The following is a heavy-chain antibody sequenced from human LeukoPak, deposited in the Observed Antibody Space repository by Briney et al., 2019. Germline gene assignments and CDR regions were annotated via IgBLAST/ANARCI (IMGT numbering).Heavy chain of an antibody. CDR2: IIPIFGTA. CDR3: ACTVGADIPDAYDI. V-gene: IGHV1-69*05. D-gene: IGHD1-26*01. J-gene: IGHJ3*02. Sequence: ASVKVSCKASGGTFSSYAISWVRQAPGQGLEWMGGIIPIFGTANYAQKLQGRVTMTTETSTSTAYMELRSLTSDDTAVYYCACTVGADIPDAYDIWGQGTMVTVSS. CDR1: GGTFSSYA.